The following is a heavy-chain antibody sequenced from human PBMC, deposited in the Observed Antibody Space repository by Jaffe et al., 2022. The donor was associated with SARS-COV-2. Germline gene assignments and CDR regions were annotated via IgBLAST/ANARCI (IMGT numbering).Heavy chain of an antibody. CDR2: INPTGVRT. V-gene: IGHV3-23*01. CDR1: GFSFDNYA. CDR3: VESGTGSYGNWFDP. Sequence: EVQLLESGGDLVQPGGSLRLSCEASGFSFDNYAMSWVRQAPGKGLDWVSSINPTGVRTTYADSVKGRFTISRDNSKSTLYLQMNNLSADDTAVYYCVESGTGSYGNWFDPWGQGTLVTVSS. D-gene: IGHD3-10*01. J-gene: IGHJ5*02.